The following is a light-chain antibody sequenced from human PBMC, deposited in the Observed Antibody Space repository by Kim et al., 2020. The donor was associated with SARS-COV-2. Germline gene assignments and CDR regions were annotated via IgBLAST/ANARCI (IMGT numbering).Light chain of an antibody. J-gene: IGKJ2*01. Sequence: SPGETATLSCPASQSVSSSYLAWYQQTPGQAPRLLIYGASIRATGIPDRFSGSGSGTDFTLTITTLEPEDFAVYYCQQYGSSPPYTFGQGTKLEI. CDR3: QQYGSSPPYT. CDR1: QSVSSSY. V-gene: IGKV3-20*01. CDR2: GAS.